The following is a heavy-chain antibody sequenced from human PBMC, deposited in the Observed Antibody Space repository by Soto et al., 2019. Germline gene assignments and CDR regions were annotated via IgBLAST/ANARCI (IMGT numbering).Heavy chain of an antibody. CDR3: ASHVRQQLVPGGWFDP. CDR2: IYYSGST. V-gene: IGHV4-39*01. CDR1: GGSISTNSYY. Sequence: QLQLQESGPGLVTPSETLSLTCTDSGGSISTNSYYWGWIRQPPGQGLEWIGSIYYSGSTYYNPSHKTRVTISEDTTKNPVAPKLSSVTAADTAVYYCASHVRQQLVPGGWFDPCGQGTLVTVSS. J-gene: IGHJ5*02. D-gene: IGHD6-13*01.